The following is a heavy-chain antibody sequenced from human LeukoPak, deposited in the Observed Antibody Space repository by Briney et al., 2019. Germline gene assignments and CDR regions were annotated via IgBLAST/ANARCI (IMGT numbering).Heavy chain of an antibody. CDR3: AGDFEDSDYYYYYMDV. V-gene: IGHV3-7*01. D-gene: IGHD2-15*01. CDR1: GFTFSSYW. CDR2: IKQDGSEK. J-gene: IGHJ6*03. Sequence: GGSLRLSCAASGFTFSSYWMSWVRQAPGKGLEWVANIKQDGSEKYYVDSVKGRFTISRDNAKNSLYLQMNSLRAEDTAVYYCAGDFEDSDYYYYYMDVWGKGTTVTVSS.